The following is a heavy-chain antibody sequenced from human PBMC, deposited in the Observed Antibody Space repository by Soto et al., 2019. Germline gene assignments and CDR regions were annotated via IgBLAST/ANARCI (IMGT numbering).Heavy chain of an antibody. CDR1: GGSISSSTYY. Sequence: SQTLSLTCTVSGGSISSSTYYWGWIRQPPGKGLEWIGSIYYSGHTHCNPSLKSRVTISVDTSKNQFSLKLSSVTAADTAVYYCARLGRYCSGGSCPPNPNIDYSCQGTLVTVSS. CDR2: IYYSGHT. J-gene: IGHJ4*02. D-gene: IGHD2-15*01. CDR3: ARLGRYCSGGSCPPNPNIDY. V-gene: IGHV4-39*01.